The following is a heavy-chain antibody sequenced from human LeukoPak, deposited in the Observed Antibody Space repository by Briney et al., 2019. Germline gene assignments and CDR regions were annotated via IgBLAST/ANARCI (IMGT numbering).Heavy chain of an antibody. CDR3: VRHRPKRVDNWFDP. V-gene: IGHV5-51*01. CDR2: IYPGDSDT. Sequence: GESLKISCKGSGYSFTNYWIGWVRQMPGKGLEWMGIIYPGDSDTRYSPSFQGQVTISADKSISTAYLQWSSLKASDTAMYYCVRHRPKRVDNWFDPWGQGTLVTVSS. CDR1: GYSFTNYW. J-gene: IGHJ5*02.